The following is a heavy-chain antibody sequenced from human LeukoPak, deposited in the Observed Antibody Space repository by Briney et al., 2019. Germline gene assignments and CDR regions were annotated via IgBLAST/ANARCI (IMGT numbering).Heavy chain of an antibody. J-gene: IGHJ6*02. Sequence: GGSLRLSCAASGFTLSSYSMNWVRQAPGRGLEWVSSISSSSSYIYYADSVKGRFTISRDNAKNSLYLQMNSLRAEDTAVYYCARDPYYYDSSGYYAGYYGMDVWGQGTTVTVSS. V-gene: IGHV3-21*01. CDR1: GFTLSSYS. D-gene: IGHD3-22*01. CDR3: ARDPYYYDSSGYYAGYYGMDV. CDR2: ISSSSSYI.